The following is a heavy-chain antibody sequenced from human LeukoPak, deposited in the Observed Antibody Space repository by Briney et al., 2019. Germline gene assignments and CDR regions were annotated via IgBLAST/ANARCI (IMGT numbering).Heavy chain of an antibody. CDR2: ISGSGGST. D-gene: IGHD5-18*01. J-gene: IGHJ4*02. V-gene: IGHV3-23*01. CDR3: AKDRNVDTAMAELVY. Sequence: GGSLRLSCAASGFTFSSYAMSWVRQAPGKGLEWVSAISGSGGSTYYADSVKGRFTISRDNSKNTLYLQMNSLRAEDTAVYYCAKDRNVDTAMAELVYWGQGTLVTVPS. CDR1: GFTFSSYA.